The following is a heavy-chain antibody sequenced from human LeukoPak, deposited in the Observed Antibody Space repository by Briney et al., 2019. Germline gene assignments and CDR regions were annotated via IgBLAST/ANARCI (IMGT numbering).Heavy chain of an antibody. CDR3: ARKGTLYSSGWYYFDY. CDR2: ISSSSSTI. J-gene: IGHJ4*02. V-gene: IGHV3-48*02. Sequence: GGSLRLSCAASGFTFSSYSVNWVRQAPGKGLEWVSYISSSSSTIYYADSVKGRFTISRDNAKNSLYLQMNSLRDEDTAVYYCARKGTLYSSGWYYFDYWGQGTLVTVSS. CDR1: GFTFSSYS. D-gene: IGHD6-19*01.